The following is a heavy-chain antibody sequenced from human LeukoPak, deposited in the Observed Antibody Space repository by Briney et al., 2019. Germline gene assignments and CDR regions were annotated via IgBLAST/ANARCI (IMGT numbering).Heavy chain of an antibody. D-gene: IGHD3-10*01. CDR3: VRERFHGSGAPKFDF. CDR2: ISSSSLHI. CDR1: GFTFKSYT. V-gene: IGHV3-21*01. Sequence: GGSLRLSCAASGFTFKSYTMNWVRQAPGKGLEWVSSISSSSLHIYYADSLKGRFTISRDNAKNSLYLQLNNLRAEDTAVYYCVRERFHGSGAPKFDFWGQGTLVTVSS. J-gene: IGHJ4*02.